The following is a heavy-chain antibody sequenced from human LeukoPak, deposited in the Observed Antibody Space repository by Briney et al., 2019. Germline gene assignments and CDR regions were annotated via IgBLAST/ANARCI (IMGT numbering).Heavy chain of an antibody. V-gene: IGHV3-21*01. J-gene: IGHJ3*02. CDR1: GFTFSSYS. Sequence: GGSLRLSCAASGFTFSSYSMNWVRQAPGKGLEWVSSIISSSRYIYYADSVKGRFTISRDNAKNSLYLQMNSLRAQGTAVYYCASPGYCSSTSCYTSDDAFDIWGQGTMVTVSS. CDR2: IISSSRYI. CDR3: ASPGYCSSTSCYTSDDAFDI. D-gene: IGHD2-2*03.